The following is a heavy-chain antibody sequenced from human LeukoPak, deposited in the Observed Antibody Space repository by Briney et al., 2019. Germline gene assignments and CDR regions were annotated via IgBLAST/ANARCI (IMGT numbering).Heavy chain of an antibody. CDR1: GFTFSSYA. D-gene: IGHD3-9*01. Sequence: GRSLRLSCAAPGFTFSSYAMHWVRQAPGKGLNWVAAISYDGSNKYYADSVKGRFTISRDNSKNTLYLQMNSLRAEDTAVYYCARGHYDILTGYYTRFDYWGQGTLVTVSS. CDR3: ARGHYDILTGYYTRFDY. J-gene: IGHJ4*02. V-gene: IGHV3-30-3*01. CDR2: ISYDGSNK.